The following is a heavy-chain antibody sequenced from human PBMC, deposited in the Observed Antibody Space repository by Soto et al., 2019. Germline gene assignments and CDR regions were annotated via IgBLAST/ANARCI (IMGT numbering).Heavy chain of an antibody. CDR3: AGFVVPAFYYYMDV. V-gene: IGHV4-39*01. CDR2: IYYSGST. CDR1: GGSISSSSYY. J-gene: IGHJ6*03. Sequence: SETLSLTCTVSGGSISSSSYYWGWIRQPPGKGLEWIGSIYYSGSTYYNPSLKSRVTISVDTSKNQFSLKLSSVTAADTAVYYCAGFVVPAFYYYMDVWGKGTTVTVSS. D-gene: IGHD2-2*01.